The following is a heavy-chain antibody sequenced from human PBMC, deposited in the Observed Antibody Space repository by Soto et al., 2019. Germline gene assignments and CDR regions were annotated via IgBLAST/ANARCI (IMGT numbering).Heavy chain of an antibody. V-gene: IGHV6-1*01. Sequence: SQTLSLTCAISGDSVSTNSGALNLIMQSPSRGLEWLGRTFYRSRWYSDYADSVKGRININSDTSKNQFSLQLSSVTPEDTAVYYCARAGSTMYRLHPHFDYWGQGTLVTVSS. D-gene: IGHD3-9*01. J-gene: IGHJ4*02. CDR2: TFYRSRWYS. CDR1: GDSVSTNSGA. CDR3: ARAGSTMYRLHPHFDY.